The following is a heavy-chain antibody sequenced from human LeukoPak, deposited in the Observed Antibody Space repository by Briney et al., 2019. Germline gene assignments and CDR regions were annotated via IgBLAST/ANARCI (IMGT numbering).Heavy chain of an antibody. D-gene: IGHD5-12*01. CDR1: GFTFSSYS. Sequence: PGGSLRLSSAASGFTFSSYSMNWVRQAPGEGLEWVSSISSSSSYIYYADSVKGRFTISRDNAKNSLYLQMNSLRAEDTAVYYCARDADYFGGYWGQGTLVTVSS. CDR3: ARDADYFGGY. V-gene: IGHV3-21*01. CDR2: ISSSSSYI. J-gene: IGHJ4*02.